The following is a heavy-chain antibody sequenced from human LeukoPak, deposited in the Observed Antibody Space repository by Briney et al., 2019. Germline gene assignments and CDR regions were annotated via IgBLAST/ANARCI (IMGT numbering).Heavy chain of an antibody. V-gene: IGHV3-11*01. CDR3: ARDSYASGSDY. Sequence: PGGSLRLSCIASGFTFNAYHMSWIRQAPGKGLEWVSYITSTGSNIYYADSVKGRFTISRDNAKNSPYLQMNSLRADDTAVYFCARDSYASGSDYWGQGTLVTVSS. D-gene: IGHD1-26*01. CDR2: ITSTGSNI. CDR1: GFTFNAYH. J-gene: IGHJ4*02.